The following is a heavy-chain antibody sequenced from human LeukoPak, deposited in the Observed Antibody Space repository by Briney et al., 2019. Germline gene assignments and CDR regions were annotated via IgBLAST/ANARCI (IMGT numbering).Heavy chain of an antibody. V-gene: IGHV4-39*01. Sequence: PSETLSLTCTVSGGSISSSSYYWGWIRQPPGKGLEWIGSIYYSGSTYYNPSLKSRVTISVDTSKNQFSLKLSSVTAADTAVYYCARWTMVRGAMGYWGQGTLVTVSS. J-gene: IGHJ4*02. CDR2: IYYSGST. CDR1: GGSISSSSYY. D-gene: IGHD3-10*01. CDR3: ARWTMVRGAMGY.